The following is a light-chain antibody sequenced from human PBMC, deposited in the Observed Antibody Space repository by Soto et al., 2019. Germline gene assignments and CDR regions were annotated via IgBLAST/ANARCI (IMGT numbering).Light chain of an antibody. CDR1: SSDIGGYNF. CDR2: DVG. CDR3: NSYRTVSTYV. J-gene: IGLJ1*01. V-gene: IGLV2-14*01. Sequence: QSALTQPASVSGSPGQSITIACTGTSSDIGGYNFVPWYHQHPGKAPKLLIYDVGNRPSGVSNRFSGSKSGNTASLTISGLQAEDEAHYYCNSYRTVSTYVFGTGTKLTVL.